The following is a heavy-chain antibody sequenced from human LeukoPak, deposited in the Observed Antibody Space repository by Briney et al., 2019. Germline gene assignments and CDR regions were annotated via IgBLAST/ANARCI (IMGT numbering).Heavy chain of an antibody. Sequence: SEPLSLTCTVSGGSIGTYYWSWIRQPPGKGLEWIGYIYDSGSTNYNPSLKSRVTISVDTSRNQFSLKLTSVTAADTAVYFCAREWWTDHGGGWFDPWGQGTLVTVSS. V-gene: IGHV4-59*01. CDR1: GGSIGTYY. CDR2: IYDSGST. J-gene: IGHJ5*02. CDR3: AREWWTDHGGGWFDP. D-gene: IGHD3/OR15-3a*01.